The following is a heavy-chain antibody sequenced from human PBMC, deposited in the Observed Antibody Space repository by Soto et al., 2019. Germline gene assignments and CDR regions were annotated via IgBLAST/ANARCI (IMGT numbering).Heavy chain of an antibody. Sequence: SETLSLTCTVSGGSISSFYWSWIRQPAGKGLECIGRICSGGRNNYNPSLKSRVTMSVDTSKNQFSLRLSSVTAADTAMYYCARGSSRWDYWGQGTLVTVSS. J-gene: IGHJ4*02. CDR3: ARGSSRWDY. D-gene: IGHD6-13*01. CDR2: ICSGGRN. CDR1: GGSISSFY. V-gene: IGHV4-4*07.